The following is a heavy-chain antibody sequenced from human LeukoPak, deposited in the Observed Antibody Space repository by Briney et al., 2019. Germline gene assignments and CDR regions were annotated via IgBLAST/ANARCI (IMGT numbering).Heavy chain of an antibody. CDR1: GYTLGELS. Sequence: ASVKVSCKVSGYTLGELSMHWVRQAPGKGLECMGGSHPEDGAPIYAQKFQGRVTMTQDSSTDTVYMELSSLRSEDTAVYYCAASLVAAGTLDYWGQGTLVTVSS. D-gene: IGHD1-26*01. J-gene: IGHJ4*02. CDR3: AASLVAAGTLDY. V-gene: IGHV1-24*01. CDR2: SHPEDGAP.